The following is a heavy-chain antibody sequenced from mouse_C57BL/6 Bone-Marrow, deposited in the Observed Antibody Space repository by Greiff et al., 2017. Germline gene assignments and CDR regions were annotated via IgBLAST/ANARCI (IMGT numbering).Heavy chain of an antibody. D-gene: IGHD1-1*01. J-gene: IGHJ1*03. CDR2: IYPSDSET. Sequence: VQLQQPGAELVKPGSSVKLSCKASGYTFTSYWMDWVKQRPGQGLEWIGNIYPSDSETHYNQKFKDKATLTVDKSSSTAYLQLSSLTSEDSAVYYCAGGPLYYGSSYDWYFDVWGKGTTVTVSS. CDR1: GYTFTSYW. CDR3: AGGPLYYGSSYDWYFDV. V-gene: IGHV1-61*01.